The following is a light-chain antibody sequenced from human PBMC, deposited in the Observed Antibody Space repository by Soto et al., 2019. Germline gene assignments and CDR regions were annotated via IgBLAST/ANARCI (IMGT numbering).Light chain of an antibody. CDR2: DAS. V-gene: IGKV3-11*01. Sequence: EIVLTQSPATLSLSPGERATLSCRASQSVSSYLAWYQQKPGQAPRLLIYDASNRATGIPARFSGSGSGTYFTLTISSLGPEDFAVYYCQQRSNWSPLTFGGGTKVEIK. CDR1: QSVSSY. J-gene: IGKJ4*02. CDR3: QQRSNWSPLT.